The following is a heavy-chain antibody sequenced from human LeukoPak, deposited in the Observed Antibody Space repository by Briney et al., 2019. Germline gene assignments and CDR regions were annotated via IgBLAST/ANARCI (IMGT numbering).Heavy chain of an antibody. V-gene: IGHV1-2*02. D-gene: IGHD6-6*01. CDR1: GYTFTSYY. J-gene: IGHJ4*02. CDR2: INPNSGGT. CDR3: ARKVVIAARPGPNSDY. Sequence: ASVKVSCKASGYTFTSYYMHWVRQAPGQGLEWMGWINPNSGGTNYAQKFQGRVTMTRDTSISTAYMELSRLRSDDTAVYYCARKVVIAARPGPNSDYWGQGTLVTVSS.